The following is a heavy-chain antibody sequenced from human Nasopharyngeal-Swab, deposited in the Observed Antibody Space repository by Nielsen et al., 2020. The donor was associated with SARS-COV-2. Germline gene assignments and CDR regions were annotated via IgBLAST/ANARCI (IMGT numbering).Heavy chain of an antibody. CDR1: GFTVSSNY. Sequence: GESLKISCAASGFTVSSNYMSWVRQAPGKGLEWVSVIYSGGSTYYADSVKGRFTISRDNSKNTLYLQMNSLRAEDTAVYYYARDLYRQQWPLYNYYGMDVWGQGTTVTVSS. CDR3: ARDLYRQQWPLYNYYGMDV. J-gene: IGHJ6*02. D-gene: IGHD6-19*01. V-gene: IGHV3-53*01. CDR2: IYSGGST.